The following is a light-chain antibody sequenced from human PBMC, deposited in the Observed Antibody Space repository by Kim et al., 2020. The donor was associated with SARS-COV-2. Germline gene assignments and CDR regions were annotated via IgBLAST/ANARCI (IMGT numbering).Light chain of an antibody. CDR3: AAWDDSLNHLV. CDR1: SSNIGNHA. CDR2: YND. Sequence: QSALTQPPSVSEAPRQRVTISCSGSSSNIGNHAVNWYQQLPGKAPKLLIYYNDLLPSGVSDRFSGSKSGTSASLAISGLQSEDEADYYCAAWDDSLNHLVFGGGTQLTVL. J-gene: IGLJ2*01. V-gene: IGLV1-36*01.